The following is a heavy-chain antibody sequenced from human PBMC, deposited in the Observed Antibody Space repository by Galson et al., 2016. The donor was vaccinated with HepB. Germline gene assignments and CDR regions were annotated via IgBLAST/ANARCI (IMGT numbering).Heavy chain of an antibody. CDR2: MFPMSGRA. J-gene: IGHJ4*02. CDR3: AGGGTCNDNTCHGYYYFDY. Sequence: SVKVSCKASRGTFKTYALSWLRQAPGQGLEWVGGMFPMSGRADYARKFQGRVTITADESTRTVYMELSGLRPDDTAVYYGAGGGTCNDNTCHGYYYFDYWGQGALITVSS. V-gene: IGHV1-69*13. D-gene: IGHD3-10*01. CDR1: RGTFKTYA.